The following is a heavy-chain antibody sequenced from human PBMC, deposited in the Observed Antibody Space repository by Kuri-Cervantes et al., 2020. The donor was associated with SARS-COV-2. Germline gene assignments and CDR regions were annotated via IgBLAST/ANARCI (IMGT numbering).Heavy chain of an antibody. Sequence: ESLKISCTVSGYSISSGYYWGWIRQPPGKGLEWIGSIYHSGSTYYNPSLKSRVTISVDTSKNQFSLKLNSVTAADTAVYYCARDRGAFWGMGDYWGQGTLVTVSS. V-gene: IGHV4-38-2*02. CDR3: ARDRGAFWGMGDY. D-gene: IGHD3-10*01. J-gene: IGHJ4*02. CDR1: GYSISSGYY. CDR2: IYHSGST.